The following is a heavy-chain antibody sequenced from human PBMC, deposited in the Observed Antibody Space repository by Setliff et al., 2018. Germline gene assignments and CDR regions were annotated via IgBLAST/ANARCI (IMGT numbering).Heavy chain of an antibody. CDR3: ARGRERDYNFWSGYYTYYYYGMDA. V-gene: IGHV1-8*02. CDR1: GYTFTSYD. D-gene: IGHD3-3*01. CDR2: MNPNSGNT. Sequence: GASVKVSCKASGYTFTSYDINWVRQATGQGLEWMGWMNPNSGNTGYAQKFQGRVTMTRNTSISTAYMELSSLRSEDTAVYYCARGRERDYNFWSGYYTYYYYGMDAWGQGTTVTVSS. J-gene: IGHJ6*02.